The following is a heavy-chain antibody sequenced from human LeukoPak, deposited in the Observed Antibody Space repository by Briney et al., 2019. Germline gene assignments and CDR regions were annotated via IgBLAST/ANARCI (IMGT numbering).Heavy chain of an antibody. J-gene: IGHJ3*02. CDR2: ISSSGSYI. Sequence: GGSLRLSCVVSGFTFSSYAMHWVRQAPGKGLEWVSSISSSGSYIYYADSVKGRFTISRDNAKNSLYLQMNSLRAEDTAVYYCASRNQYCGGDCFWAFDIWGQGTMVTVSS. D-gene: IGHD2-21*02. V-gene: IGHV3-21*01. CDR1: GFTFSSYA. CDR3: ASRNQYCGGDCFWAFDI.